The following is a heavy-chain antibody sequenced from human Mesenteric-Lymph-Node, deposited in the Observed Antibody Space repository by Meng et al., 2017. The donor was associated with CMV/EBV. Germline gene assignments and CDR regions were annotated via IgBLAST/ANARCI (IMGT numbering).Heavy chain of an antibody. CDR2: IYYSGST. Sequence: SGVSISSGSYYWSWLRQHPGKGLEWIGYIYYSGSTSYNPSLRSRVTISIDTSKNQFSLKLSSVTAADTAVYYCARDVTTTYWYFELWGRGTLVTVSS. J-gene: IGHJ2*01. D-gene: IGHD1/OR15-1a*01. CDR3: ARDVTTTYWYFEL. CDR1: GVSISSGSYY. V-gene: IGHV4-31*02.